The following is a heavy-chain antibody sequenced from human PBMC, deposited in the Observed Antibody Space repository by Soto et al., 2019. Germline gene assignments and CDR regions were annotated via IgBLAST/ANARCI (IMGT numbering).Heavy chain of an antibody. CDR2: IKTDGSEK. V-gene: IGHV3-7*03. J-gene: IGHJ6*02. Sequence: EVQLVESGGGLVQPGGSLRLSCAASGFTFSSYWMSWARQAPGKGLEWVANIKTDGSEKYYVDSVRGRLTTSRDNSRTFFYLQMNSLTGDNTAVYYCTRDGSPFALDVWGLGTSVTVSS. CDR1: GFTFSSYW. CDR3: TRDGSPFALDV.